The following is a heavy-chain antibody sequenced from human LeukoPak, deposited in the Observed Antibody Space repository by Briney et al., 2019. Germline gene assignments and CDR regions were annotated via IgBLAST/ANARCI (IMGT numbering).Heavy chain of an antibody. D-gene: IGHD3-22*01. CDR2: IIPIFGTA. V-gene: IGHV1-69*05. CDR3: ARVAYYYDSAGLYLNYFYGMDV. CDR1: GGTFSSYA. J-gene: IGHJ6*02. Sequence: SVKVSCKASGGTFSSYAISWVRQAPGQGLEWMGGIIPIFGTANYAQKFQGRVTITTDESTSTAYMELSSLRSEDTAVYYCARVAYYYDSAGLYLNYFYGMDVWGQGTTVTVSS.